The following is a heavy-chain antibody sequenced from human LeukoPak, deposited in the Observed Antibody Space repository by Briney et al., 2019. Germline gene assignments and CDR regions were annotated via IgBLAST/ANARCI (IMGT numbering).Heavy chain of an antibody. CDR1: GFTFSSYG. V-gene: IGHV3-30*02. CDR2: IRYDGYNK. J-gene: IGHJ6*03. Sequence: GGSLRLSCAASGFTFSSYGMHWARQAPGKGLEWVAFIRYDGYNKYYADSVKGRFTISRDNIKNTLDLQMNSLSAGDTAVYYRAKVVKGVAVPPDMYKYYHMDVWGKGTTVTVSS. CDR3: AKVVKGVAVPPDMYKYYHMDV. D-gene: IGHD1-1*01.